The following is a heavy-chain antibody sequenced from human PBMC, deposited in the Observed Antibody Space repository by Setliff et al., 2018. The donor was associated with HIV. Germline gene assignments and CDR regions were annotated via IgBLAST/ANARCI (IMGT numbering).Heavy chain of an antibody. Sequence: GESLKISCKVSGYSFTSYWINWVRQMPGKGLEWMGRIDPSDSYTNYNPSFQGQVTISADKSISTAYLQWSSLKASDTAMYYCARRHTSSGYYYYALDIWGQGTMVTVSS. V-gene: IGHV5-10-1*04. CDR2: IDPSDSYT. J-gene: IGHJ3*02. CDR1: GYSFTSYW. D-gene: IGHD3-22*01. CDR3: ARRHTSSGYYYYALDI.